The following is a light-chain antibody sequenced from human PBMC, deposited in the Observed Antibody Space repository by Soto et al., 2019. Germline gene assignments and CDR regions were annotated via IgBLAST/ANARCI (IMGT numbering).Light chain of an antibody. J-gene: IGKJ2*01. Sequence: DIQMTQSPSSLSASLGDRVTITCRASQTIRTYLNWYQQKPGKAPKLLIYVGSNLQSGAPSRFSGIASGTDFTLTISSLQPEDCATYYCQQSYNTPRTFGQGTKLEIK. V-gene: IGKV1-39*01. CDR3: QQSYNTPRT. CDR2: VGS. CDR1: QTIRTY.